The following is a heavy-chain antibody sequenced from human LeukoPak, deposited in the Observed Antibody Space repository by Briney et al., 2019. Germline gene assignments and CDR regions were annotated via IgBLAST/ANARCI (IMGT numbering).Heavy chain of an antibody. Sequence: SVKVSCKPSAGTISNFTITWVRQAPGQGLEWMGRILPVLGTANYAQKFQGRVTFTADISTSTAYMDLSSLRSEDTAVYYCARRFCYDRIGYSEFWGQGTLISVSS. J-gene: IGHJ4*02. V-gene: IGHV1-69*08. D-gene: IGHD3-22*01. CDR3: ARRFCYDRIGYSEF. CDR1: AGTISNFT. CDR2: ILPVLGTA.